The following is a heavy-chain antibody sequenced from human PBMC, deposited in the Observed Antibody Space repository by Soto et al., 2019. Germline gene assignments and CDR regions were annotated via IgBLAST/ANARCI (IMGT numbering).Heavy chain of an antibody. Sequence: EVQLVESGGGLVQPGGSLRLSCAASGFTDSSYSMNWVRQAPGKGLECVSYISSSSSTIYYADSVKGRFTISRDNAKNSLYLQMNSLRDEDTAVYYCARQKDSSGYYYYYYGMDVWGQGTTVTVSS. CDR2: ISSSSSTI. CDR1: GFTDSSYS. CDR3: ARQKDSSGYYYYYYGMDV. V-gene: IGHV3-48*02. D-gene: IGHD3-22*01. J-gene: IGHJ6*02.